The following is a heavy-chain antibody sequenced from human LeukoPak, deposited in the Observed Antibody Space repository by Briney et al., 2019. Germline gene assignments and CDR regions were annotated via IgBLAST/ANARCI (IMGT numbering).Heavy chain of an antibody. CDR2: IYHSGST. CDR3: ARDEYCSSTSCPGAFDY. CDR1: GGSISSGGYY. D-gene: IGHD2-2*01. V-gene: IGHV4-30-2*01. J-gene: IGHJ4*02. Sequence: SETLSLTCTVSGGSISSGGYYWSWIRQPPGKALEWIGYIYHSGSTYYNPSLKSRVTISVDRSKNQFSLKLSSVTAADTAVYYCARDEYCSSTSCPGAFDYWGQGTLVTVSS.